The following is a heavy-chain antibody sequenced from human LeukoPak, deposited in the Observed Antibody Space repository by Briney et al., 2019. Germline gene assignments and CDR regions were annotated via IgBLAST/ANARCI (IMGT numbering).Heavy chain of an antibody. CDR1: GYSISSGYY. D-gene: IGHD3-22*01. J-gene: IGHJ4*02. V-gene: IGHV4-38-2*02. CDR2: IYRTGTT. Sequence: MPSETLSLTCTVSGYSISSGYYWGWVRQPPGKGLEWIGIIYRTGTTYYNPSLKSRVTISVDTSKNQFSLKLSSVTAADTAVYYCAREGYYYDSSGRLFWGQGTLVTVSS. CDR3: AREGYYYDSSGRLF.